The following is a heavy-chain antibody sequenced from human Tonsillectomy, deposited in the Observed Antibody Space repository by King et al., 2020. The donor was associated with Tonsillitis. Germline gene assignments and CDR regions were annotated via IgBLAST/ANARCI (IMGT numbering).Heavy chain of an antibody. CDR2: IYYSGST. V-gene: IGHV4-59*08. J-gene: IGHJ2*01. CDR1: GGSISSYY. D-gene: IGHD3-10*01. Sequence: QVQLQESGPGLVKPSETLSLTCTVSGGSISSYYWSWIRQPPGKGLEWIGYIYYSGSTNYNPSLKSRVTISIDTSKNQFSLKLSSVTAADTAVYYCARLTMEYFDLGGRGTLVTVSS. CDR3: ARLTMEYFDL.